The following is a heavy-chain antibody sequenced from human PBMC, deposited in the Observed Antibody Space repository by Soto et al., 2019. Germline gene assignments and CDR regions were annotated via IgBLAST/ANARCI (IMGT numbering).Heavy chain of an antibody. CDR1: GGSISSGDYY. V-gene: IGHV4-30-4*01. Sequence: SETLSLTCTVSGGSISSGDYYWSWIRQPPGKGLEWIGYIYYSGSTYYNPSLKSRVTISVDTSKNQFSLKLSSVTAADTAVYYCARVSCSSTSCQDGVYWFDPWGQGTLVTVSS. CDR3: ARVSCSSTSCQDGVYWFDP. CDR2: IYYSGST. D-gene: IGHD2-2*01. J-gene: IGHJ5*02.